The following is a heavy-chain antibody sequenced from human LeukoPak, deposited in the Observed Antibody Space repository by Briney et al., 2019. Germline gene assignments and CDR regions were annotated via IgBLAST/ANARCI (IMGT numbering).Heavy chain of an antibody. CDR3: ANNNRGEKTADAFDI. D-gene: IGHD3-10*01. Sequence: GGSLRLSCAASGFTFSSYSMNWVRQAPGEGLEWVSSISSSSSYIYYADSVKGRFTISRDNAKNSLYLQMNSLRAEDTAVYYCANNNRGEKTADAFDIWGQGTMVTVSS. CDR1: GFTFSSYS. J-gene: IGHJ3*02. CDR2: ISSSSSYI. V-gene: IGHV3-21*01.